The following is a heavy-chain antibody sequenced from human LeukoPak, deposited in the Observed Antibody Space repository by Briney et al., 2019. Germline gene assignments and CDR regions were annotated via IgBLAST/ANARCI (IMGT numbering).Heavy chain of an antibody. Sequence: PGGSLRLSCAASGSTFSSYEMNWVRQAPGKGQEWVSYISSSGSTIYYADSVKGRFTISRDNAKNSLYLQMNSLRAEDTAVYYCARDRSMAAAGHYYYYYYMDVWAKGTTVTVSS. V-gene: IGHV3-48*03. D-gene: IGHD6-13*01. J-gene: IGHJ6*03. CDR1: GSTFSSYE. CDR3: ARDRSMAAAGHYYYYYYMDV. CDR2: ISSSGSTI.